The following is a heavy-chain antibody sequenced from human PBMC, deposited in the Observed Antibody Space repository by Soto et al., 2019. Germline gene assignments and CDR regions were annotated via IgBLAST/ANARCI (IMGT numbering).Heavy chain of an antibody. CDR1: GYTFTGYY. CDR3: ARDDGLGYYYYGMDV. V-gene: IGHV1-2*02. Sequence: ASVKVSCKASGYTFTGYYMHRVRQAPGQGLEWMGWINPNSGGTNYAQKFQGRVTMTRDTSISTAYMELSRLRSDDTAVNYCARDDGLGYYYYGMDVWGQGTTVTVSS. J-gene: IGHJ6*02. D-gene: IGHD6-19*01. CDR2: INPNSGGT.